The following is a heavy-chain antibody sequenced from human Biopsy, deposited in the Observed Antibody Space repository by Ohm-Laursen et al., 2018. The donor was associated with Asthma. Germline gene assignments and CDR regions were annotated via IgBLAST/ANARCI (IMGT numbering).Heavy chain of an antibody. CDR3: ARNLPGYTYGPFED. V-gene: IGHV4-31*01. D-gene: IGHD5-18*01. Sequence: SQTLSLTCIVSGASITTSPSYWSWLRLLPGKGLEWIGCIYYSGETFFNPSLKNPLFMSLDSSKNQFSLKMTSVTVADTAVYSCARNLPGYTYGPFEDWGQGTLVTVSS. J-gene: IGHJ4*02. CDR1: GASITTSPSY. CDR2: IYYSGET.